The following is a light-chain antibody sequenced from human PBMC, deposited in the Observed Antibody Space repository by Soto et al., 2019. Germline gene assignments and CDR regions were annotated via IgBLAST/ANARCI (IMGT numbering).Light chain of an antibody. CDR1: NIGNKN. Sequence: SYELTQPPSVSVAPGQTARLTCGGNNIGNKNVHWYQQKPGQAPLLVVYDDSDRPSGIPERFSGSNSGNTATLIISRVEAGDEADHYCQVWDSSSHRYVFATGTKVTVL. J-gene: IGLJ1*01. CDR3: QVWDSSSHRYV. V-gene: IGLV3-21*02. CDR2: DDS.